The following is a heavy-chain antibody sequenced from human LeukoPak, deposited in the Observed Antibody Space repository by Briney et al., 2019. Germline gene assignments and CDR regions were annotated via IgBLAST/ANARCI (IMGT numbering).Heavy chain of an antibody. D-gene: IGHD2-21*01. CDR3: ARVPISKRSGHIDY. CDR2: IKQDGSEK. J-gene: IGHJ4*02. V-gene: IGHV3-7*01. CDR1: GFTFSSYA. Sequence: PGGSLRLSCAASGFTFSSYAMSWVRQAPGKGLEWVANIKQDGSEKYYVDSVKGRFTISRDNAKNSLYLQMNSLRAEDTAVYYCARVPISKRSGHIDYWGQGTLVTVSS.